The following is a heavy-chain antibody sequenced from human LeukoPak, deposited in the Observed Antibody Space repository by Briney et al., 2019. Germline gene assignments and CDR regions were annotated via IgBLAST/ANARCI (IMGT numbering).Heavy chain of an antibody. D-gene: IGHD2-2*01. Sequence: PGGSLRLSCAASGFTCDDYAMHWVRQAPGKALEWVSGISWNSGGIGYADSVKGRFTISRDNAKNSLYLQMNSLRAEGTALYYCAKGPYCSSTSCYYYYGMDVWGQGTTVTVSS. CDR1: GFTCDDYA. CDR3: AKGPYCSSTSCYYYYGMDV. J-gene: IGHJ6*02. CDR2: ISWNSGGI. V-gene: IGHV3-9*01.